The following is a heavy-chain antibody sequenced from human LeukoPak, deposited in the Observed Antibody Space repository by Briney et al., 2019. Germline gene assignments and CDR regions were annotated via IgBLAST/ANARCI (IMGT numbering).Heavy chain of an antibody. CDR3: AKGLGIGELWVDS. CDR1: GFTFSSHG. CDR2: ILYDGSNE. J-gene: IGHJ4*02. Sequence: GGSLRLSCAASGFTFSSHGMHWVRQAPGMGLEWVALILYDGSNEYYADSVQGRFTISRDSCRNTLYLQMNSLRAEDTAVYYCAKGLGIGELWVDSWGQGTLVTVSS. D-gene: IGHD3-10*01. V-gene: IGHV3-30*18.